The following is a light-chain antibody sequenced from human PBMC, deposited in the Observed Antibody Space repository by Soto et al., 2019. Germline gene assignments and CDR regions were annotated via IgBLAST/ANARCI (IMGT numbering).Light chain of an antibody. J-gene: IGKJ1*01. V-gene: IGKV4-1*01. Sequence: IVVTDSPGSRPGPLLGMSTSIRKCIRSALYRSNNKNYLAWYQHKPGQPPKLLIYWASTRESGVPDRFSGSGSGTDFTLTISSLQAEDVAVYYCQQYYKTPWTFGQGTKVDI. CDR3: QQYYKTPWT. CDR2: WAS. CDR1: RSALYRSNNKNY.